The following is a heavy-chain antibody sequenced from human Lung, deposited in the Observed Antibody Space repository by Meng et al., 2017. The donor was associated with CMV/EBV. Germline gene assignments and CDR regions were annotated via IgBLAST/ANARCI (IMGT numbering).Heavy chain of an antibody. CDR2: MNPNSGNT. D-gene: IGHD2-2*01. CDR1: GYTFTSYD. Sequence: ASVXVSXKASGYTFTSYDISWVRQAPGQGLEWMGWMNPNSGNTDSAQNFQGRVTMTRNTSISTAYMELSSLRSEDTAVYYCARAVYCIGTTCFFYPMDVWGQGTTVTVPS. CDR3: ARAVYCIGTTCFFYPMDV. J-gene: IGHJ6*02. V-gene: IGHV1-8*01.